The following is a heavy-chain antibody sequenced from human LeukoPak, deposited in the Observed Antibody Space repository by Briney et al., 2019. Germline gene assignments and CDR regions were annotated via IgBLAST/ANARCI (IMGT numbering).Heavy chain of an antibody. V-gene: IGHV1-2*02. Sequence: GASVKVSCKASPYIFAAYLLHWVRQAPGQSLEWMGRINPSSGGTKYAQRFEDRVTMTMDTSISTVYMEVTRLGSDDTAVYYCARMFRDDVLTVPLDMWGQGTLVAVSS. J-gene: IGHJ1*01. CDR3: ARMFRDDVLTVPLDM. CDR2: INPSSGGT. CDR1: PYIFAAYL. D-gene: IGHD3-9*01.